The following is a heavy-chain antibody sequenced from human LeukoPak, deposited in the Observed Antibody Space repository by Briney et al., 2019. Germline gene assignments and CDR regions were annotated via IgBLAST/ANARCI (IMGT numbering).Heavy chain of an antibody. Sequence: ASVEVSCKASGYTFTGYYMHWVRQAPGQGLEWMGWINPNSGGTNYAQKFQGRVTMTRDTSISTAYMELSRLRSDDTAVYYCARAPTYYYYYMDVWGKGTTVTVSS. CDR3: ARAPTYYYYYMDV. V-gene: IGHV1-2*02. CDR2: INPNSGGT. CDR1: GYTFTGYY. J-gene: IGHJ6*03.